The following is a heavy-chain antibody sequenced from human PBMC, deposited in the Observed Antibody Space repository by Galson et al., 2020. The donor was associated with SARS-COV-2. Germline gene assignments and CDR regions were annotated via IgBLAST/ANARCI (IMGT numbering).Heavy chain of an antibody. CDR2: INPSGGST. D-gene: IGHD3-9*01. CDR3: ARAAPGQYYDILTGYPSPCAFDI. J-gene: IGHJ3*02. V-gene: IGHV1-46*01. CDR1: GYTFTSYY. Sequence: ASVKVSCKASGYTFTSYYMHWVRQAPGQGLEWMGIINPSGGSTSYAQKFQGRVTMTRDTSTSTVYMELSSLRSEDTAVYYCARAAPGQYYDILTGYPSPCAFDIWGQGTMVTVSS.